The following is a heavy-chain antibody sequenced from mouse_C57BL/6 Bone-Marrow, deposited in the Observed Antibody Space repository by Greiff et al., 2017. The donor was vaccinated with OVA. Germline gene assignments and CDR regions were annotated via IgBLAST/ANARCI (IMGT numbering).Heavy chain of an antibody. CDR3: ARVEKANWDLDY. CDR2: INPNNGGT. J-gene: IGHJ2*01. Sequence: EVKLQQSGPELVKPGASVKISCKASGYTFTDYYMNWVKQSHGKSLEWIGDINPNNGGTSYNQKFKGKATLTVDKSSSTAYMELRSLTSEDSAVYYCARVEKANWDLDYWGQGTTLTVSS. CDR1: GYTFTDYY. V-gene: IGHV1-26*01. D-gene: IGHD4-1*01.